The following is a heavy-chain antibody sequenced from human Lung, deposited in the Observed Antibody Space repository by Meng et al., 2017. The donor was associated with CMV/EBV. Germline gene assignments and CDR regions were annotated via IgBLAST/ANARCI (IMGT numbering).Heavy chain of an antibody. CDR1: GFTFDDYG. V-gene: IGHV3-20*01. D-gene: IGHD6-13*01. CDR2: INWNGDST. CDR3: ARGGSSSWRQGVFDY. Sequence: SCAASGFTFDDYGVSWVRQVPGKGLEWVSGINWNGDSTGYADSVKGRFTISRDNAKNSLYLQMNSLRAEDTALYHCARGGSSSWRQGVFDYWGQGTXVTVDS. J-gene: IGHJ4*02.